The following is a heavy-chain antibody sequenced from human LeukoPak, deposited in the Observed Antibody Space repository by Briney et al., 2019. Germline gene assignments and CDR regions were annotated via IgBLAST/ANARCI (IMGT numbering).Heavy chain of an antibody. CDR2: IYTNGSP. CDR3: AREEGQLLWFGEVYYYYYMDV. J-gene: IGHJ6*03. V-gene: IGHV4-4*07. Sequence: SETLSLTCTVSGGSTSSYYWSWIRQSAGKGLEWIGRIYTNGSPNYNPSLKSRVTMSIDTSRNQFSLKLSSVTAADTAVYYCAREEGQLLWFGEVYYYYYMDVWGKGTTVTISS. CDR1: GGSTSSYY. D-gene: IGHD3-10*01.